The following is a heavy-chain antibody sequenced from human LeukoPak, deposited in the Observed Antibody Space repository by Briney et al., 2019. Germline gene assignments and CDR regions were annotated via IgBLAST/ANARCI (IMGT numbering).Heavy chain of an antibody. CDR3: ARGTARVYSISWNTPPDY. Sequence: VASVKVSCKASGYTFTGYYMHWVRQAPGQGLEWMGWITPNSGGTDYAQKFQGRVTMTRDTSISTAYMELRRLRYDDTAVYYCARGTARVYSISWNTPPDYWGQGTLVTVSS. CDR2: ITPNSGGT. J-gene: IGHJ4*02. CDR1: GYTFTGYY. D-gene: IGHD6-13*01. V-gene: IGHV1-2*02.